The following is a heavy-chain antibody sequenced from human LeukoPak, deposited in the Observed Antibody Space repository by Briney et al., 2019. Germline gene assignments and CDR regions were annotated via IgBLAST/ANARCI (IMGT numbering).Heavy chain of an antibody. CDR2: ISSSSSYI. J-gene: IGHJ4*02. D-gene: IGHD6-13*01. CDR1: GFTFSSYS. Sequence: KSGGSLGLSCAASGFTFSSYSMNWVRQAPGKGLEWVSSISSSSSYIYYADSVKGRFTISRDNAKNSLYLQMNSLRAEDTAVYYCARSRQLGLFDYWGQGTLVTVSS. CDR3: ARSRQLGLFDY. V-gene: IGHV3-21*01.